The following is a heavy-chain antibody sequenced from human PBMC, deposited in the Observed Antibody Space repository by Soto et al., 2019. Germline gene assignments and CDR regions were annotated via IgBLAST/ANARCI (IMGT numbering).Heavy chain of an antibody. CDR3: ATEITIFGVVPRNWYFDL. Sequence: PGGSLRLSCAASGFTFSSYWMSWVRQAPGKGLEWVANIKQDGSEKYYVDSVKGLFTISRDNAKNSLYLQMNSLRAEDTAVYYCATEITIFGVVPRNWYFDLCGRGTLVTVSS. D-gene: IGHD3-3*01. CDR2: IKQDGSEK. V-gene: IGHV3-7*03. CDR1: GFTFSSYW. J-gene: IGHJ2*01.